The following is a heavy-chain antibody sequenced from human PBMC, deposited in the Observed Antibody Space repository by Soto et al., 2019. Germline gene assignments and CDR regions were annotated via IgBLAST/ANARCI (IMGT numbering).Heavy chain of an antibody. J-gene: IGHJ6*02. D-gene: IGHD5-18*01. CDR2: ISSSSSYI. CDR1: GFTFSSYS. V-gene: IGHV3-21*01. CDR3: ARDGSANGKYYYYGMDV. Sequence: PGGSLRLSCAASGFTFSSYSMNWVRQAPGKGLEWVSSISSSSSYIYYADSVKGRFTISRDNAKNSLYPQMNSLRAEDTAVYYCARDGSANGKYYYYGMDVWGQGTTVTVSS.